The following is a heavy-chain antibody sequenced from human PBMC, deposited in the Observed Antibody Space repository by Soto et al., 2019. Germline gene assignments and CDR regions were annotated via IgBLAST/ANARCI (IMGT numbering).Heavy chain of an antibody. V-gene: IGHV3-21*01. CDR3: SGCSGGACHQNYGMDV. CDR2: ISPSTSHI. Sequence: EVHLVESGGGLVKPGGSLRLSCAVSGFTFSSCTMNWVRQAPGKGLEWVSSISPSTSHIYYADSVKGRFTISRDNAKNSLFLQMKSLRADDTAVYYCSGCSGGACHQNYGMDVWGQGTTVTVS. J-gene: IGHJ6*02. D-gene: IGHD2-15*01. CDR1: GFTFSSCT.